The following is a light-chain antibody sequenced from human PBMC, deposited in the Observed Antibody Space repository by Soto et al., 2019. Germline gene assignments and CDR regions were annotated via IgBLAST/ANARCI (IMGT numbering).Light chain of an antibody. CDR3: SSFAPSYRVI. CDR2: DVF. Sequence: QSALTQPRSVSGSPGHSVTISCFGTSSDIGSYNAVSWYQQHPGKAPKLIIFDVFERPSGVPDRFSGSKSGNSASLTISGLQAEDESDYSCSSFAPSYRVIFGGGTQLTVL. CDR1: SSDIGSYNA. V-gene: IGLV2-11*01. J-gene: IGLJ2*01.